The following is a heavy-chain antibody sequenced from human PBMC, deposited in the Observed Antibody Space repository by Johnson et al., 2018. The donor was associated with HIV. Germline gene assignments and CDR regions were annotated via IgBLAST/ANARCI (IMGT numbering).Heavy chain of an antibody. J-gene: IGHJ3*02. Sequence: VQLVESGGGLVQPGGSLRLSCVVSGFSFTTIMTWLRQAPGKGLEWVGRIEREIDGGTTDYGAPVKGRFTISRDDSKSTLHLQMNSLQTEDTAVYYCATSVGDGYNSDPFDMWGQGTMVTVSS. CDR1: GFSFTTI. D-gene: IGHD5-24*01. CDR2: IEREIDGGTT. V-gene: IGHV3-15*04. CDR3: ATSVGDGYNSDPFDM.